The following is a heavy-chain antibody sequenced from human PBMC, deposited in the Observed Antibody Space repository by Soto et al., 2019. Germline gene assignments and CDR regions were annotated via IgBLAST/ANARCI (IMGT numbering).Heavy chain of an antibody. Sequence: QVRLVESGGDVVQPGESLRLSCVASGFTFSSFGMHWVRQAPGKGLDWVATMWYGGNNIFYADSVKGRFTISRDNSKNTLYLQMSSLRVEDTAMYYCARDYPDYSNGDGADYWGQGTLVTVSS. CDR2: MWYGGNNI. CDR3: ARDYPDYSNGDGADY. CDR1: GFTFSSFG. D-gene: IGHD4-4*01. V-gene: IGHV3-33*01. J-gene: IGHJ4*02.